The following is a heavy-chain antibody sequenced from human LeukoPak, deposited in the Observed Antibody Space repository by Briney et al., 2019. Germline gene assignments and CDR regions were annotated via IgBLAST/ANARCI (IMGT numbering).Heavy chain of an antibody. Sequence: GGSLRLSCAASGFTFSNYGMHWVRQAPGKGLEWVAVISYDGSNKYYADSVKGRFSISRDNSKNTVSLQMNSLRVEDTAVYYCARVFGASFPILDYWGQGTLVTVSS. CDR1: GFTFSNYG. CDR3: ARVFGASFPILDY. CDR2: ISYDGSNK. J-gene: IGHJ4*02. V-gene: IGHV3-30*03. D-gene: IGHD3-10*02.